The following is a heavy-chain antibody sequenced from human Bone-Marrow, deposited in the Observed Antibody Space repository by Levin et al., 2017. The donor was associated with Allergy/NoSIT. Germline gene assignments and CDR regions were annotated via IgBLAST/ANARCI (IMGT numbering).Heavy chain of an antibody. CDR2: INQSGNT. J-gene: IGHJ6*03. CDR1: GGSFNGYY. D-gene: IGHD3-10*01. V-gene: IGHV4-34*01. CDR3: VRMQKGVIITYYYYYMDV. Sequence: SSETLSLTCAVYGGSFNGYYWTWIRQPPGKGLEWIGEINQSGNTNSNPSLKSRVTISTDPSKKQFYLKLSSVTAADTAIYYCVRMQKGVIITYYYYYMDVWGRGTPVTVSS.